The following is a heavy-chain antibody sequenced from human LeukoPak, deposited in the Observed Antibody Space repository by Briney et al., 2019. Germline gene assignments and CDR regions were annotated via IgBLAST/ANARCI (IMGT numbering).Heavy chain of an antibody. V-gene: IGHV3-23*01. D-gene: IGHD3-22*01. Sequence: GGSLRLSCAASGFTFSIYAMSWVRQAPGKGLECVSAISGSGGSTYYADSVKGRFTISRDNSKNTLYLQMNSLRAEDTAVYYCAKSLGYDSSGYYGYWGQGTLVTVSS. CDR3: AKSLGYDSSGYYGY. CDR1: GFTFSIYA. J-gene: IGHJ4*02. CDR2: ISGSGGST.